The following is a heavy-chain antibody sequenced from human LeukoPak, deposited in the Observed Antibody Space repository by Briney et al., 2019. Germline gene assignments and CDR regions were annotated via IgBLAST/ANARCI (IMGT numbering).Heavy chain of an antibody. D-gene: IGHD5-18*01. V-gene: IGHV3-23*01. CDR1: GFTFDDYG. J-gene: IGHJ4*02. CDR2: ITGNGATT. Sequence: GGSLRLSCAASGFTFDDYGMNWVRQAPGKGLEWVSGITGNGATTYYADSVKGRFTISRDNSRNTVYLQMNSLRAEDTAVYYCANDLGWIQLNLGRGQGTLVTVSS. CDR3: ANDLGWIQLNLG.